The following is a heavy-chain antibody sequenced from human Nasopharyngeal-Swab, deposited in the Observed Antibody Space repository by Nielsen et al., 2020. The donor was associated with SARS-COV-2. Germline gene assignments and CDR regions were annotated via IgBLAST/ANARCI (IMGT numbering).Heavy chain of an antibody. CDR3: ARAHNYGSGTEDAFDI. J-gene: IGHJ3*02. CDR1: GGSFSGYY. D-gene: IGHD3-10*01. Sequence: SETLSLTCAVYGGSFSGYYWSWIRQHPGKGLEWIGYIYYSGSTYYNPSLKSRVTISVDTSKNQFSLKLSSVTAADTAVYYCARAHNYGSGTEDAFDIWGQGTMVTVSS. V-gene: IGHV4-31*11. CDR2: IYYSGST.